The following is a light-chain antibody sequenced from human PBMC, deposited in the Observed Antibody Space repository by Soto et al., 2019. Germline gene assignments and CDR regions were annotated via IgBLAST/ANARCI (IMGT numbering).Light chain of an antibody. CDR2: DDD. Sequence: SVMTQPPSVSAAPGQRVTISCSGSSSNIGGNSVSWYQQLPGTAPKLLIYDDDKRPSGIPDRFSGSKSGTSATLGITGFQTGDEADYYCGSWDSSLSAYVFGTVTKLTVL. J-gene: IGLJ1*01. CDR3: GSWDSSLSAYV. V-gene: IGLV1-51*01. CDR1: SSNIGGNS.